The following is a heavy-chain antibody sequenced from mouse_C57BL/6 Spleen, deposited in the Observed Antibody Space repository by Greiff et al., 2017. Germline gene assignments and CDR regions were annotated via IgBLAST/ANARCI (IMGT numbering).Heavy chain of an antibody. J-gene: IGHJ4*01. CDR1: GYTFTSYA. Sequence: HVQLQQSGPELVKPGASVRLSCKASGYTFTSYAINWVKQRPGQGLEWIGWIYPRDGSTKYNEKFKGKATLTVDTSSSTAYMELHSLTSEDSAVYFCARRGDMDYWGQGTSVTVSS. V-gene: IGHV1-85*01. CDR2: IYPRDGST. CDR3: ARRGDMDY.